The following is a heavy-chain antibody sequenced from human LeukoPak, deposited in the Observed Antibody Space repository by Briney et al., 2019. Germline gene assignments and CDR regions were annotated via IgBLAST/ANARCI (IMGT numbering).Heavy chain of an antibody. CDR1: GFTFSSYA. D-gene: IGHD6-13*01. V-gene: IGHV3-23*01. J-gene: IGHJ4*02. CDR3: AKPQYDSSWYYFDY. Sequence: GGSLRLSCAASGFTFSSYAMHWVRQAPGKGLEWVSTISGNGVSTYYANSVKGRFTISRDNSKNTLWLQMNSLRAEDTALYYCAKPQYDSSWYYFDYWGQGTLVTVSS. CDR2: ISGNGVST.